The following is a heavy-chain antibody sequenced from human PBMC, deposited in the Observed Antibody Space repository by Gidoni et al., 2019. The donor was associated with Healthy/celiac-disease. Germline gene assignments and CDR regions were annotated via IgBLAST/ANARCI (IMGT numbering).Heavy chain of an antibody. D-gene: IGHD7-27*01. CDR3: ARENWGSEIDY. Sequence: QVQLQESGPGLVKPSQPLSLTSPVPGASISSGGYSWSWIRQHPGKGLEWIGYIYYSGSTYYNPSLKSRVTISVDTSKNQFSLKLSSVTAADTAVYYCARENWGSEIDYWGQGTLVTVSS. CDR2: IYYSGST. V-gene: IGHV4-31*03. J-gene: IGHJ4*02. CDR1: GASISSGGYS.